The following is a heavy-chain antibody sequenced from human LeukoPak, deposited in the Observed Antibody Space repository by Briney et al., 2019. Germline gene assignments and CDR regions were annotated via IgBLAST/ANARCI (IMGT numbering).Heavy chain of an antibody. CDR2: ISGSGGST. V-gene: IGHV3-23*01. CDR1: GFTFSSYA. D-gene: IGHD2-2*01. Sequence: GGSLRLSCAASGFTFSSYAMSWVRQAPGMGLEWVSAISGSGGSTYYADSVKGRFTISRDNSKNTLYLQMNSLRAEDTAVYYCAKGDCSSTSCFSDYWGQRTLVTVSS. J-gene: IGHJ4*02. CDR3: AKGDCSSTSCFSDY.